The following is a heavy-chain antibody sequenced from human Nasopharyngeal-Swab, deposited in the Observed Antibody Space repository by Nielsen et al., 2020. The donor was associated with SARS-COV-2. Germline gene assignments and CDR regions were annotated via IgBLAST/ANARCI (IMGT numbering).Heavy chain of an antibody. Sequence: GESLKISCAASGFTFSSYAMHWVRQAPGKGLEWVAVISHDGSNKYYADSVKGRFTISRDNSKNTLYLQMNSLRAEDTAVYYCARDEGCFDYWGQGTLVTVSS. D-gene: IGHD2-15*01. CDR2: ISHDGSNK. CDR1: GFTFSSYA. CDR3: ARDEGCFDY. V-gene: IGHV3-30-3*01. J-gene: IGHJ4*02.